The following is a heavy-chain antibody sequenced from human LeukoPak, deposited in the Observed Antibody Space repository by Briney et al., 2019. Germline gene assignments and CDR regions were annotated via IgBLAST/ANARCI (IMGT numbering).Heavy chain of an antibody. D-gene: IGHD5-18*01. CDR3: ARDRGYSYGHPLDY. CDR2: IWNDGSNK. V-gene: IGHV3-33*01. CDR1: GFPFSDYS. J-gene: IGHJ4*02. Sequence: GGSLRLSCAASGFPFSDYSMLWVRQTPAKGLEWVALIWNDGSNKYYADSVKGRFTITRDNSKNTLYLQMNSLKVEDTALYYCARDRGYSYGHPLDYWGQGTPVTVSS.